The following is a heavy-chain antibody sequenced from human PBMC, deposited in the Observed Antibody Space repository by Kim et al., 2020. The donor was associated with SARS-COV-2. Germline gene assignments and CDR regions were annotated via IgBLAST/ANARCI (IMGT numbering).Heavy chain of an antibody. CDR2: IKEDGTET. J-gene: IGHJ4*02. D-gene: IGHD2-21*02. Sequence: GGSLRLSCAASGFTFSGFWMSWVRQAPGKGLEWVANIKEDGTETYYLDSVEGRFTITRDNAKNSLYLQMNSLRAEATAVYYCTRERVTEKSHFDYWGQGTLVTVSS. CDR3: TRERVTEKSHFDY. CDR1: GFTFSGFW. V-gene: IGHV3-7*01.